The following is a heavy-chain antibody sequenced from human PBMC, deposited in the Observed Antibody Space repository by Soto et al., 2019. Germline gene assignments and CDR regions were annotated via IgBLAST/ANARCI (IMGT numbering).Heavy chain of an antibody. J-gene: IGHJ5*02. D-gene: IGHD3-16*01. CDR1: GFSLTTRGVG. CDR2: IYWDDDK. Sequence: QITLKESGPTLVKPTQTLTLTCTFSGFSLTTRGVGVGWIRQPPGKALECLALIYWDDDKRYSPSLQSRLSITKDTSKIQVVLTMTDVNPVDTATYYCAHIPNYYQYDWFDPGGQGALVSVSS. V-gene: IGHV2-5*02. CDR3: AHIPNYYQYDWFDP.